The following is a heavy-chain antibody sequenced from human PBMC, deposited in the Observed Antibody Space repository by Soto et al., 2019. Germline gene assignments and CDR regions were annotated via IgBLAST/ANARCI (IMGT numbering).Heavy chain of an antibody. D-gene: IGHD3-10*01. CDR2: IYFSGST. Sequence: QVQLQESGPGLVKPSQTLSLTCSVSGGSISSGDYYWSWIRQPPEKGLEWIAFIYFSGSTYYNPSLKSRLTISVDTSNNQFSLNLSSVTAADTAVYYCASTQWFGSRYMDHWGQGTLVTVSS. J-gene: IGHJ4*02. V-gene: IGHV4-30-4*01. CDR3: ASTQWFGSRYMDH. CDR1: GGSISSGDYY.